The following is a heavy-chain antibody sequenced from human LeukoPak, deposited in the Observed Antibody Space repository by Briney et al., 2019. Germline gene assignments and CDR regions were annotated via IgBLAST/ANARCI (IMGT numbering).Heavy chain of an antibody. V-gene: IGHV6-1*01. CDR1: GDSVSSNNAV. CDR2: TYYRSKWLN. CDR3: ARSLWGGALDI. Sequence: KHSQTLSPTCAISGDSVSSNNAVWNWIRQSPSRGLEWLGKTYYRSKWLNDSAVSVKSRITINPDTSKNQISLQLNSVTPEDTAVYYCARSLWGGALDIWGQGTTVAVSS. J-gene: IGHJ3*02. D-gene: IGHD3-16*01.